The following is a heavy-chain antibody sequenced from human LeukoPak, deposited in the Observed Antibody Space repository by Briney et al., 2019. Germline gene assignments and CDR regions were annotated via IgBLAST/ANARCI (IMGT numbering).Heavy chain of an antibody. J-gene: IGHJ5*02. CDR2: ISGSGGNT. CDR3: AKDYRQSGSGSANAGWFDP. V-gene: IGHV3-23*01. Sequence: PGGSLRLSCAASGFTFSSYAMSWVRQAPGKGLEWVSAISGSGGNTYYADSVKGRSTISRDNSKNTLYLQMNSLRAEDTAVYYCAKDYRQSGSGSANAGWFDPWGQGTLVTVSS. CDR1: GFTFSSYA. D-gene: IGHD1-26*01.